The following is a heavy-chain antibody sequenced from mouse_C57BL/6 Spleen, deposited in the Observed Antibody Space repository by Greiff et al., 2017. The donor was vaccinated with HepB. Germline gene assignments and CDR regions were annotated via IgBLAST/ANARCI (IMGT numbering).Heavy chain of an antibody. CDR3: TRKHYGSSPFDY. V-gene: IGHV1-15*01. CDR2: IDPETGGT. J-gene: IGHJ2*01. D-gene: IGHD1-1*01. CDR1: GYTFTDYE. Sequence: VQLQQSGAELVRPGASVTLSCKASGYTFTDYEMHWVKQTPVHGLEWIGAIDPETGGTAYNQKFKGKAILTADKSSSTAYMELRSLTSEDSAVYYCTRKHYGSSPFDYWGQGTTLTVSS.